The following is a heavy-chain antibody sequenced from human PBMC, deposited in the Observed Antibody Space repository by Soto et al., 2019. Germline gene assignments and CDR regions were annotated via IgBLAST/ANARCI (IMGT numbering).Heavy chain of an antibody. CDR3: ARDKFKWELGGY. J-gene: IGHJ4*02. CDR1: GFTVSSNY. CDR2: IYSGGST. V-gene: IGHV3-66*01. D-gene: IGHD1-26*01. Sequence: EVPLVESGGGLVQPGGSLRLSCAASGFTVSSNYMSWVRQAPGKGLEWVSVIYSGGSTYYADSVKGRFTISRDNSKNTLYLQMNSLRAEDTAVYYCARDKFKWELGGYWGQGTLVTVSS.